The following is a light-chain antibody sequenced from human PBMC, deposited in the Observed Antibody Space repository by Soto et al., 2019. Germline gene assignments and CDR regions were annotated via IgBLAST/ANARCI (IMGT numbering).Light chain of an antibody. J-gene: IGKJ1*01. CDR2: GAS. CDR1: QSVSSN. Sequence: EIVMTQSPATLSVSPGERATLSCRASQSVSSNLAWYQQKPGQAPRLLIDGASTRATGIPARFSGSGSWTEFTLTISSLQSEDFAVYYCQQYNNWPWTFGQGTKVEIK. V-gene: IGKV3-15*01. CDR3: QQYNNWPWT.